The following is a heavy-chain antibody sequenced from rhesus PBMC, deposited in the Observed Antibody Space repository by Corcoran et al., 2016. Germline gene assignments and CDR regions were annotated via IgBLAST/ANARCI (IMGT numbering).Heavy chain of an antibody. V-gene: IGHV3S25*01. CDR1: GFTFSSYW. D-gene: IGHD6-31*01. CDR3: AKERYSSGWANFDY. J-gene: IGHJ4*01. Sequence: EVQLVESGGGLAKPGGSLRLSCAASGFTFSSYWMNWVRQVPGNGLEWVSAINSGGCSPYYADAVKGRFTISRDNSKNTLSLQMNSLRAEDTAVYYCAKERYSSGWANFDYWGQGVLVTVSS. CDR2: INSGGCSP.